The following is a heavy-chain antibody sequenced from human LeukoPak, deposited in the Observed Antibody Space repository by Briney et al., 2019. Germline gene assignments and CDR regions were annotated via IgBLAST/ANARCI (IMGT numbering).Heavy chain of an antibody. CDR1: GFTFSSYW. CDR3: ARSPYTSGWYGVGY. CDR2: IKQDGSEK. D-gene: IGHD6-19*01. Sequence: WGSLRLSCAASGFTFSSYWMSWVRQAPGKGLEWVANIKQDGSEKYYVDSVKGRFTISRDNTKNSLYLQLNSLRAEDTAVYYCARSPYTSGWYGVGYWGQGTLVTVSS. J-gene: IGHJ4*02. V-gene: IGHV3-7*01.